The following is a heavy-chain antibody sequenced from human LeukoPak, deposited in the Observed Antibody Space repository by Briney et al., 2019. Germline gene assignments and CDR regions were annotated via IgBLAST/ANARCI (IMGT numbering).Heavy chain of an antibody. CDR2: IKEDESEK. Sequence: GGSLRLSCAASGFTFSNYWMSWVRQAPGKGLEWVANIKEDESEKSYVDSVKGRFTISRDNAKNSLYLQMNSLRAEDTAVYYCARDGSSSMALDYWGQGTLVTVSS. CDR1: GFTFSNYW. V-gene: IGHV3-7*01. J-gene: IGHJ4*02. D-gene: IGHD2-2*01. CDR3: ARDGSSSMALDY.